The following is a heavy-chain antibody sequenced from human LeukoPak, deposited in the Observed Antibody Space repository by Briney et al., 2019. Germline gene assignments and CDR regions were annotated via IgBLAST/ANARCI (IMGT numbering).Heavy chain of an antibody. J-gene: IGHJ4*02. CDR2: IYYSGST. D-gene: IGHD6-6*01. CDR1: GGSISSGGYY. V-gene: IGHV4-31*03. Sequence: SETLSFTCTDSGGSISSGGYYWSWIRQHPGKGLEWIGYIYYSGSTYYNPSLKSRVTISVDTSKNQFSLKLSSVTAADTAVYYCARDRNIAARAIDYWGQGTLVTVSS. CDR3: ARDRNIAARAIDY.